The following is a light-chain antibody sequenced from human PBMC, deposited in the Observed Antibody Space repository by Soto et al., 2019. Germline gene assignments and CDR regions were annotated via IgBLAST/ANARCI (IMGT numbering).Light chain of an antibody. CDR3: QHYSTWLWT. CDR2: GAS. CDR1: QSVDSK. Sequence: EIGMTQSTATLSVSPGERATLSCRASQSVDSKLAWYQQKPGQGPRLLIYGASSRATGIPARFSGSGSGTEFTLTISSLQSEDFAVYYCQHYSTWLWTFGQGTKVEIK. V-gene: IGKV3-15*01. J-gene: IGKJ1*01.